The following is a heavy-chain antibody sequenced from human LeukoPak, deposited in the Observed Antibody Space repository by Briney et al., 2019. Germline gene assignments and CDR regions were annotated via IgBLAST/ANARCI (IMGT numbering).Heavy chain of an antibody. J-gene: IGHJ4*02. D-gene: IGHD6-19*01. Sequence: GGSLRLSCAASGFTFSSYGMHWVRQAPGKGLEWVAVIWYDGSNKYYADSVKGRFTISRDNSKNTLYLQMNSLRAEDTAVYYCARGGIAVAGPIDYWGQGTLVTVSS. CDR3: ARGGIAVAGPIDY. CDR1: GFTFSSYG. V-gene: IGHV3-33*01. CDR2: IWYDGSNK.